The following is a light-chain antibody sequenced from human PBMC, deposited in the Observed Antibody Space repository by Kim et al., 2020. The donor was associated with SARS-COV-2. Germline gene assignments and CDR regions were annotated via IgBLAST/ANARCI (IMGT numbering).Light chain of an antibody. CDR3: SSWDYSLTGFYV. CDR2: RNR. Sequence: QSVLIQPPSTSGTPGQTVTISCSGSSSNIGSNYVFWHRHVPGTAPKLLIYRNRQRPSGVPDRFSGSKSGTSASLTISGLRSEDEGDYFCSSWDYSLTGFYVFGSGTKVTVL. CDR1: SSNIGSNY. V-gene: IGLV1-47*01. J-gene: IGLJ1*01.